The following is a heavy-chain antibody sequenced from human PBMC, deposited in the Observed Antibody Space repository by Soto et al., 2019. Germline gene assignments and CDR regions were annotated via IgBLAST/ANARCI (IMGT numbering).Heavy chain of an antibody. CDR3: ARHVAARPHYYYYYGMDV. V-gene: IGHV4-39*01. J-gene: IGHJ6*02. D-gene: IGHD6-6*01. CDR1: VGSVSSSSYY. CDR2: IYYSGST. Sequence: SETLSLTCTVSVGSVSSSSYYWGWILQPPGTGLEWIGSIYYSGSTYYNPSLKSRVTISVDTSKNQFSLKLSSVTAADTAVYYCARHVAARPHYYYYYGMDVWGQGTTVTVSS.